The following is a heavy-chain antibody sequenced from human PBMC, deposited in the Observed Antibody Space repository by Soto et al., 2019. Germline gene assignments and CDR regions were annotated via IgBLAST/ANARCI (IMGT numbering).Heavy chain of an antibody. Sequence: SETLSLTCTVSGGSISSGGYYWSWIRQHPGKGLEWIGYIYYSGSTYYNPSLKSRVTISVDTSKNQFSLKLSSVTAADTAVYYCARDRRGYSGYGMDVWGQGTTVTVSS. CDR2: IYYSGST. D-gene: IGHD5-12*01. CDR1: GGSISSGGYY. CDR3: ARDRRGYSGYGMDV. V-gene: IGHV4-31*03. J-gene: IGHJ6*02.